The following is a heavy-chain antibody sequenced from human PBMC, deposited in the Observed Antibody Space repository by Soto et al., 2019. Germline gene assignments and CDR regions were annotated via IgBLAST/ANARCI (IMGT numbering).Heavy chain of an antibody. CDR3: ANEDNSGYHPGY. J-gene: IGHJ4*02. V-gene: IGHV3-7*01. CDR2: IKQDGGKK. CDR1: GFTFSSYS. D-gene: IGHD5-12*01. Sequence: GGSLRLSCAASGFTFSSYSMSWVRQAPGKGLEWVANIKQDGGKKYYVDSVKGRFTISRDNAKNSLYLQMNSLRAEDTAVYYCANEDNSGYHPGYWGQGTLVTVSS.